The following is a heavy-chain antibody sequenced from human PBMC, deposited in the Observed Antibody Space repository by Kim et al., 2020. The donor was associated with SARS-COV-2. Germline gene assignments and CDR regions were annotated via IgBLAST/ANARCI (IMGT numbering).Heavy chain of an antibody. D-gene: IGHD3-10*01. J-gene: IGHJ5*02. CDR2: IYYSGST. CDR3: ARGKELLWFGERAVWFDP. V-gene: IGHV4-59*01. CDR1: GGSISSYY. Sequence: SETLSLTCTVSGGSISSYYWSWIRQPPGKGLEWIGYIYYSGSTNYNPSLKSRVTISVDTFKNQFSLKLSSVTAADTAVYYCARGKELLWFGERAVWFDPWGQGTLVTVSS.